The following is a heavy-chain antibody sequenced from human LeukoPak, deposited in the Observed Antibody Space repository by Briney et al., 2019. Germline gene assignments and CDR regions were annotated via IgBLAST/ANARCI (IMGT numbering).Heavy chain of an antibody. D-gene: IGHD6-19*01. Sequence: SETLSLTFTVSGGSISSYYWSWIRQPPGKGLEWIVYIYYSGSTYYNPSLKSRLTISVHTSKNQFSLKLSSVTAADTAVYYCARHTVAGKTDFDYWGQGTLVTVSS. CDR3: ARHTVAGKTDFDY. V-gene: IGHV4-59*08. CDR2: IYYSGST. J-gene: IGHJ4*02. CDR1: GGSISSYY.